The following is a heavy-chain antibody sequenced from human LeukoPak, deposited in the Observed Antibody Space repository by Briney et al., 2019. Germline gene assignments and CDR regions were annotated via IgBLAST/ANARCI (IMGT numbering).Heavy chain of an antibody. Sequence: ASVKVSCKASGYTFTSYYMHWVRQAPGQGLEWMGIINPSGGSTSYAQKFQGRVTMTRDMSTSTVYMELSSLRSEDTAVYYCARESGSNGYFDYWGQGTLVTVSS. V-gene: IGHV1-46*01. D-gene: IGHD2-8*01. CDR3: ARESGSNGYFDY. CDR1: GYTFTSYY. J-gene: IGHJ4*02. CDR2: INPSGGST.